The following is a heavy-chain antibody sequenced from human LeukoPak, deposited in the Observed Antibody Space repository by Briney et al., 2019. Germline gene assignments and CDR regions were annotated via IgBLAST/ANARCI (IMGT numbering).Heavy chain of an antibody. CDR3: ARDRGDSSGYYYPTWDY. V-gene: IGHV3-66*01. Sequence: GGSLRLSCAASGFTVSSNYMSWVRQAPGKGLEWVSVIYSGGRTYYADSVKGRFTISRDNFRNTLYLQMNSLRAEDTAVYYCARDRGDSSGYYYPTWDYWGQGTLVTVSS. CDR2: IYSGGRT. D-gene: IGHD3-22*01. CDR1: GFTVSSNY. J-gene: IGHJ4*02.